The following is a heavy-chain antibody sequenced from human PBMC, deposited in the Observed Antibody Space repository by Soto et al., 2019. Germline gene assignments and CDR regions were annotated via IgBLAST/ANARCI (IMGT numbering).Heavy chain of an antibody. CDR1: GFTFSSYS. J-gene: IGHJ4*02. V-gene: IGHV3-21*01. Sequence: EVQLVESGGGLVKPGGSLRLSCAASGFTFSSYSMNWVRQAPGKGLEWVSSISSSSSYIYYADSVKGRFTISRDNAKNSLYLQMNSLRAEDTAVYYCARDRCSGGSCYSSDYWGQGTLVTVSS. CDR2: ISSSSSYI. D-gene: IGHD2-15*01. CDR3: ARDRCSGGSCYSSDY.